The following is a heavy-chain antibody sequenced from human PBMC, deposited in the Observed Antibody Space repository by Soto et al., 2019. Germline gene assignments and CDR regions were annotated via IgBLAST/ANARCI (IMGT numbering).Heavy chain of an antibody. CDR1: GDSVSSNSAA. D-gene: IGHD6-19*01. CDR2: TYYRSKWYN. J-gene: IGHJ6*03. V-gene: IGHV6-1*01. Sequence: SQTLSLTCAISGDSVSSNSAAWNWIRQSPSRGLEWLGRTYYRSKWYNDYAVSVKSRITINPDTSKNQFSLQLNSVTPEDTAVYYCARQAVADPYYYYYMDVWGQGNTVTVSS. CDR3: ARQAVADPYYYYYMDV.